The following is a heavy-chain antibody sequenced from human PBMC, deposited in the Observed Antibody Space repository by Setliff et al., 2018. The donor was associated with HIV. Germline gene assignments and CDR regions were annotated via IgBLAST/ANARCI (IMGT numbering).Heavy chain of an antibody. CDR2: IYHTGKT. V-gene: IGHV4-31*03. D-gene: IGHD1-26*01. J-gene: IGHJ5*02. CDR3: AKEGNSVDNWLDP. CDR1: GDPIFIGGYY. Sequence: SETLSLTCTVSGDPIFIGGYYWSWIRQHPGGGLEWIGYIYHTGKTYYNPSLQSRIIMSLDMSQNQFALKLSSVTAADTAVYYCAKEGNSVDNWLDPWGPGTRVT.